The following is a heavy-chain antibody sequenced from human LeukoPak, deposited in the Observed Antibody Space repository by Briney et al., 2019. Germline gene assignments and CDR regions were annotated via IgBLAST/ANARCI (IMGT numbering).Heavy chain of an antibody. D-gene: IGHD3-10*01. CDR2: IYYSGST. CDR3: ARSPMVRGVIINYFDY. V-gene: IGHV4-39*07. Sequence: PSETLSLTCTVSGGSISSSSYYWGWIRQPPGKGLEWIGSIYYSGSTYYNPSLKSRVTISVDTSKNQFSLKLSSVTAADTAVYYCARSPMVRGVIINYFDYWGQGTLVTVSS. CDR1: GGSISSSSYY. J-gene: IGHJ4*02.